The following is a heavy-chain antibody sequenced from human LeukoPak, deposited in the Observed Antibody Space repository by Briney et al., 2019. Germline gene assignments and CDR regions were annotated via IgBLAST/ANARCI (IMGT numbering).Heavy chain of an antibody. Sequence: SETLSLTCTVSNDSMTRYYWAWIRQPPGKGLEWIGFVYYTGSTNYSPSLKSRVTISVDTSKNQFSLKLRSVTAADTAVYYCARISSSNWYNERGAFDVWGQGTMVTVSS. CDR2: VYYTGST. CDR1: NDSMTRYY. D-gene: IGHD6-13*01. V-gene: IGHV4-59*01. J-gene: IGHJ3*01. CDR3: ARISSSNWYNERGAFDV.